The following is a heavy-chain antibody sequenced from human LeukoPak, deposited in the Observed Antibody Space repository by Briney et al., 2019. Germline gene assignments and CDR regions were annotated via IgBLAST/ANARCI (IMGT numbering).Heavy chain of an antibody. Sequence: PGGSLRLSRAASRFTFSSYSMNWVRPARGRGLEWVSSISSSSSYIYYADSVKGRFTISRDNAKNSLYLQMNSLRAEDTAVYYCARGEDDSSGYYSTYFDYWGQGTLVTVSS. CDR3: ARGEDDSSGYYSTYFDY. V-gene: IGHV3-21*01. D-gene: IGHD3-22*01. J-gene: IGHJ4*02. CDR2: ISSSSSYI. CDR1: RFTFSSYS.